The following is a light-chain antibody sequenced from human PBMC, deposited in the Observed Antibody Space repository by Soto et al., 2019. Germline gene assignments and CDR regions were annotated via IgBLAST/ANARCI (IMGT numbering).Light chain of an antibody. CDR2: AAS. V-gene: IGKV1-39*01. CDR3: QQSSTTPRT. J-gene: IGKJ1*01. Sequence: DIQMTQSPSSLSASVGDRVTITCRASQSISTYLNWYQQKPGKAPKLPIYAASTLQSGVPSRFSGSGSGTDFRLTISSLQPEDIAAYYCQQSSTTPRTFGQGTNVDFK. CDR1: QSISTY.